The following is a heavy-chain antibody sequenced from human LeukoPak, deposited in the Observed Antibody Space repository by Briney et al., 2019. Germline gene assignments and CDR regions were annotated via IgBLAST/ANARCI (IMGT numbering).Heavy chain of an antibody. Sequence: PGGSLRLSCAASGIAFNDVWMSWVRQAPGKGLEWVGRIRRITEGGTTDYAAPVNGRLTISRDDSKNTLYLQMNSLRAEDTAVYYCAREILGYCSGGSCYSDYWGQGTLVTVSS. D-gene: IGHD2-15*01. CDR1: GIAFNDVW. CDR2: IRRITEGGTT. CDR3: AREILGYCSGGSCYSDY. J-gene: IGHJ4*02. V-gene: IGHV3-15*01.